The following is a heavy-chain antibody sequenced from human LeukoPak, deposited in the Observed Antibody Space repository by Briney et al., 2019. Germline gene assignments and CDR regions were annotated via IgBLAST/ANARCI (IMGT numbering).Heavy chain of an antibody. Sequence: ASVKVSCKASGYTFTGYYMHWVRQAPGQGLKWMGWINPNSGGTNYAQKFQGRVTMTRDTSISTAYMELSRLRSDDTAVYYCARDTAVAGKGSWFDPWGQGTLVTVSS. CDR3: ARDTAVAGKGSWFDP. D-gene: IGHD6-19*01. V-gene: IGHV1-2*02. CDR1: GYTFTGYY. J-gene: IGHJ5*02. CDR2: INPNSGGT.